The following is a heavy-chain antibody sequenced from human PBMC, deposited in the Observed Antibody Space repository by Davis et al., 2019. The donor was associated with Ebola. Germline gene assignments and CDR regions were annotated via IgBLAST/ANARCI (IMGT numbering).Heavy chain of an antibody. Sequence: SETLSLTCTVSGGSVNSGSYYWTWLRQPPGKGLDWIGNIYYSGSTEYSPSLESRVSMSVDTSKNQFSVSLTSVTAADTAVYYCARKGASSELDYWGQGTLVIVSS. CDR1: GGSVNSGSYY. J-gene: IGHJ4*02. D-gene: IGHD1-26*01. CDR3: ARKGASSELDY. CDR2: IYYSGST. V-gene: IGHV4-61*01.